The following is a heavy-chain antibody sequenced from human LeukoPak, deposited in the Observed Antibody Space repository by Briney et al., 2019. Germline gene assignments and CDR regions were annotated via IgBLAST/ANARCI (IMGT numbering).Heavy chain of an antibody. CDR1: GGSISSSSYY. Sequence: SETLSLTCTVSGGSISSSSYYWGWIRQPPGKGLEWIGNIYYSGSTYYNPSLKSRVTISVDTSKNQFSLKLSSVTAADTAVYYCARDPGAGTVGGYDYWGQGTLVTVSS. D-gene: IGHD6-13*01. V-gene: IGHV4-39*07. CDR3: ARDPGAGTVGGYDY. CDR2: IYYSGST. J-gene: IGHJ4*02.